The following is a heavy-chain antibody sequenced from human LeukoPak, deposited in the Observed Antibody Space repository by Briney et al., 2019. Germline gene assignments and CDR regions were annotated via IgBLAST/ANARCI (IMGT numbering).Heavy chain of an antibody. D-gene: IGHD5-18*01. J-gene: IGHJ4*02. Sequence: PGRSLRLSCAASGFTFSSYGMHLVRQAPGKGLEWVAVIWYDGSNKYYADSVKGRFTISRDNSKNTLYLQMNSLRAEDTAVYYCAKPRGYSYGPFDYWGQGTLATVSS. V-gene: IGHV3-33*06. CDR1: GFTFSSYG. CDR2: IWYDGSNK. CDR3: AKPRGYSYGPFDY.